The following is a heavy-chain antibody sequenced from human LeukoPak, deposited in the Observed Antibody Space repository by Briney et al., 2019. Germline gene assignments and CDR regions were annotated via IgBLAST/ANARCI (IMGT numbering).Heavy chain of an antibody. CDR2: MNPNSGNT. J-gene: IGHJ6*02. D-gene: IGHD6-13*01. V-gene: IGHV1-8*01. Sequence: ASVKVSCKASGYTFTSYDINWVRQATGQGLEWMGWMNPNSGNTGYAQKFQGRVTMTRNTSISTAYMELSSLRSEDTAVYYCASVGAAGVPYYYYYGMDVWGQGTTVTVSS. CDR3: ASVGAAGVPYYYYYGMDV. CDR1: GYTFTSYD.